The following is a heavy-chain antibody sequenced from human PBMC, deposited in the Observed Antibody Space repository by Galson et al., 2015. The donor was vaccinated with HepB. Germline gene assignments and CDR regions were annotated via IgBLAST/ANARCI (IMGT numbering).Heavy chain of an antibody. Sequence: SLRLSCAASGFIFGNYEIHWVRQAPGKGLEWVAVTSNDGSNKNYGDSVKGRFTISRDNSKNMLYLQMNSLRAEDTAMYYCARDRGPHTYASGIFPYWGQGPLVTVSS. V-gene: IGHV3-30*03. CDR3: ARDRGPHTYASGIFPY. J-gene: IGHJ4*02. CDR2: TSNDGSNK. D-gene: IGHD3-10*01. CDR1: GFIFGNYE.